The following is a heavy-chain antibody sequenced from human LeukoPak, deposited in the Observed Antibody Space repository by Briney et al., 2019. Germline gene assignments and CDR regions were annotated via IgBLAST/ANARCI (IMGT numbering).Heavy chain of an antibody. D-gene: IGHD1-26*01. Sequence: GGSLRLSCAASGFTFSSYAMSWVRQAPGKGLGWVSAISGSGGSTYYADSVKGRFTISRDNSKNTLYLQMNSLRAEDTAVYYCAKDLSQGPNGGWELLSAFDYWGQGTLVTVSS. V-gene: IGHV3-23*01. CDR1: GFTFSSYA. CDR3: AKDLSQGPNGGWELLSAFDY. CDR2: ISGSGGST. J-gene: IGHJ4*02.